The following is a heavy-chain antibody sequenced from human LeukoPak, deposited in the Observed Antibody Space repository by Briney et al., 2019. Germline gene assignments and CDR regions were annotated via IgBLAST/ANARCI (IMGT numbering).Heavy chain of an antibody. CDR3: ASSPRLYGSGSYYY. CDR1: GGTFSSYA. D-gene: IGHD3-10*01. V-gene: IGHV1-18*01. CDR2: ISAYNGNT. Sequence: ASVKVSCKASGGTFSSYAISWVRQAPGQGLEWMGWISAYNGNTNYAQKLQGRVTMTTDTSTSTAYMELRSLRSDDTAVYYCASSPRLYGSGSYYYWGQGTLVTVSS. J-gene: IGHJ4*02.